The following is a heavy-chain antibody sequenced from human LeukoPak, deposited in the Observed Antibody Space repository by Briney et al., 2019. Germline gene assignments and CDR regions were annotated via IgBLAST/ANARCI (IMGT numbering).Heavy chain of an antibody. CDR3: ARLLADNWFDP. V-gene: IGHV4-39*07. J-gene: IGHJ5*02. CDR1: GGSITSGSYY. CDR2: IFYSGST. Sequence: SVTLSLTCTVSGGSITSGSYYWGWIGQPPGKGLEWIGSIFYSGSTYYNPSLKSRVTISLDTSKKQISLKVRSVTAADTAIYYCARLLADNWFDPWGQGTLVTVSS. D-gene: IGHD2-15*01.